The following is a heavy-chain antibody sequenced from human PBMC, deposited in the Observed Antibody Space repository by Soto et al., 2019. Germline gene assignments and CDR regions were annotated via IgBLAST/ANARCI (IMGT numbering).Heavy chain of an antibody. J-gene: IGHJ4*02. CDR3: ARQRPSVVTQAFVDS. Sequence: SETLSLTCTVTGDSINNRSYYWGWIRQPPGKGLEWIGSIYYSGSTYNNPSLKSRVSMSVDTSKNQFSLKLRSVTAADTALYYCARQRPSVVTQAFVDSWGQGSLVTVSS. D-gene: IGHD2-21*02. CDR2: IYYSGST. V-gene: IGHV4-39*01. CDR1: GDSINNRSYY.